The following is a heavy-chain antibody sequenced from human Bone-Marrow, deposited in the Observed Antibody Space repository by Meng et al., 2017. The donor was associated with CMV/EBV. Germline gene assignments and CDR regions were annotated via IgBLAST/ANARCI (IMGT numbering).Heavy chain of an antibody. Sequence: GESLKISCAASGFTFSSYAMSWVRQAPGKGLEWVANIKQDGSEKYYVDSVRGRFTISRDNAKNSLYLQMNSLRAEDTAVYYCARDRAVTTCWGQGTLVTVSS. CDR2: IKQDGSEK. CDR1: GFTFSSYA. D-gene: IGHD4-17*01. CDR3: ARDRAVTTC. V-gene: IGHV3-7*01. J-gene: IGHJ4*02.